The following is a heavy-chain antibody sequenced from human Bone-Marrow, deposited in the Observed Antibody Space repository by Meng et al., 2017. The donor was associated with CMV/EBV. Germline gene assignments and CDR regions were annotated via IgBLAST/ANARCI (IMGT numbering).Heavy chain of an antibody. CDR3: ARGRLDFWSGYHNYYYGMDV. CDR2: IYYSGST. D-gene: IGHD3-3*01. J-gene: IGHJ6*02. CDR1: GGSISSSSYY. Sequence: SETLSLTCTVSGGSISSSSYYWGWIRQPPGKGLEWIGSIYYSGSTNYNPSLKSRVTISVDTSKNQFSLKLSSVTAADTAVYYCARGRLDFWSGYHNYYYGMDVWGQGTTVTVSS. V-gene: IGHV4-39*07.